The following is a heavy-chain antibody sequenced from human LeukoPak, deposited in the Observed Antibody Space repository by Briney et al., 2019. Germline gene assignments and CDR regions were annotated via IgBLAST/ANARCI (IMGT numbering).Heavy chain of an antibody. CDR1: GGSISSSSYY. Sequence: SETLSLTCTVSGGSISSSSYYWGWIRQPPGKGLEWIGSIYYSGSTYYNPSLKSRVTISVDTSKNQFSLKLSSVTAADTAVYYCARVGYYGSGSYYNGNVHGYYYYGMDVWGQGTTVTVSS. D-gene: IGHD3-10*01. V-gene: IGHV4-39*07. CDR3: ARVGYYGSGSYYNGNVHGYYYYGMDV. J-gene: IGHJ6*02. CDR2: IYYSGST.